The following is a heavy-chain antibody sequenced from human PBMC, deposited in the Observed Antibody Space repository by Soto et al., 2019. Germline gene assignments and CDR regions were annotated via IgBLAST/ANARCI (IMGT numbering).Heavy chain of an antibody. CDR1: GFTFSSYS. D-gene: IGHD1-26*01. V-gene: IGHV3-21*01. CDR3: ARGVGPTTNAYFDY. J-gene: IGHJ4*02. CDR2: ISSSSSYI. Sequence: GGSLRLSCAASGFTFSSYSMNWVRQAPGKGLEWVSSISSSSSYIYYADSVKGRFTISRDNAKNSLYLQMNSLRAEDTAVYYCARGVGPTTNAYFDYWGQGTLVTGSS.